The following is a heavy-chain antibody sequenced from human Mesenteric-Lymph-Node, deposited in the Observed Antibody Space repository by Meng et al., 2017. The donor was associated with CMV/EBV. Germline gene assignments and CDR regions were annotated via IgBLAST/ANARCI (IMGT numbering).Heavy chain of an antibody. Sequence: SETLSLTCSVSGDSISSTAYYWGWIRQPPGKGLEWIGNIFYRGNTFHNPSLKSRVTISVNMSKNQISLSLSSVTAADTAVYYCARGGVLWCPLNWGQGTLVTVSS. CDR3: ARGGVLWCPLN. CDR1: GDSISSTAYY. J-gene: IGHJ1*01. CDR2: IFYRGNT. D-gene: IGHD2-21*01. V-gene: IGHV4-39*07.